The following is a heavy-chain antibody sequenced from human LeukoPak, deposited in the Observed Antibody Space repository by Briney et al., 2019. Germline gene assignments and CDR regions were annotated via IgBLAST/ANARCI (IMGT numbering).Heavy chain of an antibody. CDR2: IYHSGST. J-gene: IGHJ4*02. V-gene: IGHV4-38-2*02. Sequence: PSETLSLTCTVSGYSISSGYYWGWIRQPPGKGLEWIGSIYHSGSTYYNPSLKSRVTISVDTSKNQFSLKLSSVTAADTAVYYCARATYYYDSSGYVPFGYWGQGTLVTVSS. CDR1: GYSISSGYY. D-gene: IGHD3-22*01. CDR3: ARATYYYDSSGYVPFGY.